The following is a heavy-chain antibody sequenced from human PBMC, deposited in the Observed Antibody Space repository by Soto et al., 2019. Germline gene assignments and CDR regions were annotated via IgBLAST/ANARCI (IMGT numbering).Heavy chain of an antibody. V-gene: IGHV4-39*01. CDR3: ARHGPIVVVPAAPDAFDI. CDR2: IYYSGST. Sequence: QLQLQESGPGLVKPSETLSLTCTVSGGSISSSSYYWGWIRQPPGKGLERIGSIYYSGSTYYNPSLKSRVTISVDTSKNQFSLKLSSVTAADTAVYYCARHGPIVVVPAAPDAFDIWGQGTMVTVSS. CDR1: GGSISSSSYY. J-gene: IGHJ3*02. D-gene: IGHD2-2*01.